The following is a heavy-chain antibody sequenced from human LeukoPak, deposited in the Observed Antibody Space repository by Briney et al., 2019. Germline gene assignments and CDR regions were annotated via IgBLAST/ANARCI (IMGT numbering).Heavy chain of an antibody. CDR1: GGTFSSYA. Sequence: ASVKVSCKASGGTFSSYAISWVRQAPGQGLEWMGRIIPIFGTANYAQKFQGRVTITTDESTSTAYMELSSLRSEDTAVYYCAREGGSRYFDFDWFDPWGQGTLVIVSS. CDR3: AREGGSRYFDFDWFDP. CDR2: IIPIFGTA. J-gene: IGHJ5*02. V-gene: IGHV1-69*05. D-gene: IGHD3-9*01.